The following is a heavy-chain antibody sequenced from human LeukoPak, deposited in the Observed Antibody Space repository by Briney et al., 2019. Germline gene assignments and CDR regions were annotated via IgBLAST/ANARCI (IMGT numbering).Heavy chain of an antibody. CDR3: ARDVSWGSGIDY. CDR1: GFTFSSYA. J-gene: IGHJ4*02. Sequence: GGSLRLSCAASGFTFSSYAMSWVRQAPGKGLEWVSAMSGSGGFTYYADSVKGRFTISRDNSRNTLYLQMNSLRAEDTAVYYCARDVSWGSGIDYWGQGTLVTVSS. V-gene: IGHV3-23*01. D-gene: IGHD7-27*01. CDR2: MSGSGGFT.